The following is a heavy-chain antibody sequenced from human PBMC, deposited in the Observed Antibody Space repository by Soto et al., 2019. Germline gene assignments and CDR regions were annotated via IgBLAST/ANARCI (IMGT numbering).Heavy chain of an antibody. V-gene: IGHV1-69*13. CDR3: ARNYYGSGSYGSGYYYYGMDV. Sequence: VKVSCKASGGTFSSYAISWVRQAPGQGLEWMGGIIPIFGTANYAQKFQGRVTITADESTSTAYMELSSLRSEDTAVYYCARNYYGSGSYGSGYYYYGMDVWGQGTTVTVSS. J-gene: IGHJ6*02. CDR2: IIPIFGTA. CDR1: GGTFSSYA. D-gene: IGHD3-10*01.